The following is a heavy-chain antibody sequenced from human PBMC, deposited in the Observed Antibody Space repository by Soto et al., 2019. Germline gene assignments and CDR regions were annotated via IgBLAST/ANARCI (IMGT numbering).Heavy chain of an antibody. CDR2: INPNSGGT. Sequence: ASVKVSCKASGYTFTGYYMHWVRQAPGQGREWMGWINPNSGGTNYAQKFQGWVTMTRDTSISTAYMQLSRLSSDDTAVYYCARVGYSYGYYFDYWGQGXLVTVYS. V-gene: IGHV1-2*04. J-gene: IGHJ4*02. D-gene: IGHD5-18*01. CDR3: ARVGYSYGYYFDY. CDR1: GYTFTGYY.